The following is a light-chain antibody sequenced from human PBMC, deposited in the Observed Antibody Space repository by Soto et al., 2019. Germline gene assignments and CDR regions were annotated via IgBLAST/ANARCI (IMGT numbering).Light chain of an antibody. J-gene: IGKJ1*01. CDR2: GAS. Sequence: EIVLTQSPGTLSLSAGERATLSCRASQRVSSTYLAWYQQKPGQAPRLVIHGASSRATGIPDRFSGSGSGTDFTLTISRLEPEDFAVYYCQQYGSSPQTFGQGTKVEIK. CDR1: QRVSSTY. CDR3: QQYGSSPQT. V-gene: IGKV3-20*01.